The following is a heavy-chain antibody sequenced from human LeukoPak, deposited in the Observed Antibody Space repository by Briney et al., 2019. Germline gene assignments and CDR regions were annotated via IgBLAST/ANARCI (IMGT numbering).Heavy chain of an antibody. CDR3: ARSPGSYESSGYYFDL. J-gene: IGHJ4*02. V-gene: IGHV3-30*03. Sequence: GGSLRLSCAASGFTFSSYGMHWVRQAPGKGLEWVAVISYDGSNKYYADSVKGRFTISRDNSKNTLYLQMNSLRAEDTAVYHCARSPGSYESSGYYFDLWGQGTLVTVSS. D-gene: IGHD3-22*01. CDR1: GFTFSSYG. CDR2: ISYDGSNK.